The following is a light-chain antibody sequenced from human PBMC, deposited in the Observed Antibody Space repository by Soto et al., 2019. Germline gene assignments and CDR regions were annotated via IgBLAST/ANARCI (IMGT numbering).Light chain of an antibody. J-gene: IGKJ2*01. CDR3: QQRSNWPRVYT. CDR1: QSASGSY. V-gene: IGKV3-11*01. Sequence: EIVLTQSPGTLSLSPGERATLSCRASQSASGSYLAWYQQKPGQAPRLLIYDASNRAPGIPARFSGSGSGTDFTLTISSLEPEDFAVYYCQQRSNWPRVYTFGQGTKLEIK. CDR2: DAS.